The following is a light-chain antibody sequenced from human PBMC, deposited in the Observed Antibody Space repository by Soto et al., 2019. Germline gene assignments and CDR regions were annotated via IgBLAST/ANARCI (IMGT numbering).Light chain of an antibody. V-gene: IGLV2-14*01. CDR3: SSYASSSTVV. CDR2: DVS. J-gene: IGLJ2*01. Sequence: QSALTQPASVSGSPGQSITISCTGTSDDVGGHNYVSWYQQHPGKAPKLIIYDVSNRPSGVSNRFSGSKSGNTASLTISGLQAEDEADYCCSSYASSSTVVFGGGTQLTVL. CDR1: SDDVGGHNY.